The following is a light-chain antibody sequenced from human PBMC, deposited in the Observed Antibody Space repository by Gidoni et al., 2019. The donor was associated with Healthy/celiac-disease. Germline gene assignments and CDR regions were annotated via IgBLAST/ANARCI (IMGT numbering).Light chain of an antibody. CDR2: AAS. CDR3: QQSYSTPRT. Sequence: DIHLTQPPSSLSASVRARVTITCRASQSISSYLRWYQQKPEKAPKLLIYAASSLQSRVPSRFSGSGSGTDFTLTISSLQPEDFATYYCQQSYSTPRTFGQGTKVEIK. V-gene: IGKV1-39*01. CDR1: QSISSY. J-gene: IGKJ1*01.